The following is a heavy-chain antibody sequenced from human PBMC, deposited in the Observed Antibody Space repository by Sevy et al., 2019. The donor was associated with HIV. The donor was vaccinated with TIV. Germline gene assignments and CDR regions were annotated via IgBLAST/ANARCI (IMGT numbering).Heavy chain of an antibody. CDR3: ARDLRLRGYSYGSFDY. D-gene: IGHD5-18*01. J-gene: IGHJ4*02. CDR1: GFTVNSNY. CDR2: IHSDDTT. Sequence: GGSLRLSCAASGFTVNSNYMTWVRQAPGKGLEGVSVIHSDDTTYHADSVKDRLTISRDNFKNTLYLHMSSLRAEDTAVYYCARDLRLRGYSYGSFDYWGQGTLVTVSS. V-gene: IGHV3-66*01.